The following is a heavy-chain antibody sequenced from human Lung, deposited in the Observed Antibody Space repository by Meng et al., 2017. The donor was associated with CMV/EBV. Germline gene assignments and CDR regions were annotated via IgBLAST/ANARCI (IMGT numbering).Heavy chain of an antibody. CDR3: ARGGGSYSGDY. Sequence: GEXXKISCAASGFTFSSYTMNWVRQAPGKGLEWVSYISSSSSTIYYADSVKGRFTISRDNAKNSLYLQMNSLRAEDTAVYYCARGGGSYSGDYWGQGTLVTVSS. CDR2: ISSSSSTI. V-gene: IGHV3-48*04. J-gene: IGHJ4*02. CDR1: GFTFSSYT. D-gene: IGHD1-26*01.